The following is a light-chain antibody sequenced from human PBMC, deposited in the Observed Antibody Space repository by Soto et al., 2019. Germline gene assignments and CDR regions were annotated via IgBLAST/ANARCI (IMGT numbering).Light chain of an antibody. Sequence: QSALTQPASVSGSPGQSVTISCSGSSSDVGAYNYVSWYQRHPGKAPKLMIYDVTNRPSGVSNRFSGSKSGNTASLTISGLQAEDEADYFCSSYTSRSTVLFGGGTKVTVL. CDR3: SSYTSRSTVL. V-gene: IGLV2-14*01. CDR1: SSDVGAYNY. CDR2: DVT. J-gene: IGLJ3*02.